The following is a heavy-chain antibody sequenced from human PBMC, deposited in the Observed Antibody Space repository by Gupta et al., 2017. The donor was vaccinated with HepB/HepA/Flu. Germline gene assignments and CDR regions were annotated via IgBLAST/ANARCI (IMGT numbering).Heavy chain of an antibody. CDR2: INPNSGGT. J-gene: IGHJ4*02. D-gene: IGHD2-2*01. V-gene: IGHV1-2*02. CDR3: ARDLAYCSSTSCYSYFDY. CDR1: GYTFTGYY. Sequence: QVQLVQSGAEVKKPGASVKVSCKASGYTFTGYYMHWVRQAPGQGLEWMGWINPNSGGTNYAQKFQGRVTMTRDTSISTAYMELSRLRSDDTAVYYCARDLAYCSSTSCYSYFDYWGQGTLVIVSS.